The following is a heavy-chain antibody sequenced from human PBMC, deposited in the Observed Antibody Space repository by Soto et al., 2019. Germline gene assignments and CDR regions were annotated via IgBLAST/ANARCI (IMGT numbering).Heavy chain of an antibody. CDR2: INSDGSST. J-gene: IGHJ3*02. CDR1: GFTFSSYW. CDR3: AREVKYGVGAFDT. Sequence: GGSLRLSCAASGFTFSSYWMHWVRQAPGKGLVWVSRINSDGSSTSYADSVKGRFTISRDNAKNTLYLQMNSLRAEDTAVYYCAREVKYGVGAFDTWGQGTMVTVS. V-gene: IGHV3-74*01. D-gene: IGHD1-26*01.